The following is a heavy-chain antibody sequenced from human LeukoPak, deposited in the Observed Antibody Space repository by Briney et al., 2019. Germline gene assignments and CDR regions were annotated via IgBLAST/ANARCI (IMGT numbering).Heavy chain of an antibody. D-gene: IGHD3-10*01. V-gene: IGHV3-7*03. J-gene: IGHJ1*01. CDR3: AKAPLTASPFGQYFQH. Sequence: GGSLRLSCAASGFTFSSYWMSWVRQAPGKGLEWVANIKQDGSEKYYVDSVKGRFTISRDNSKNTLYLQMNSLRAEDTAVYYCAKAPLTASPFGQYFQHWGQGTLVTVSS. CDR2: IKQDGSEK. CDR1: GFTFSSYW.